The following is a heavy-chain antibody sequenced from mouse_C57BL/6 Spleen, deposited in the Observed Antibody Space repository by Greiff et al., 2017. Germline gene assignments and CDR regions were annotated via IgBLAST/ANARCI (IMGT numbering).Heavy chain of an antibody. CDR1: GFNIKNTY. V-gene: IGHV14-3*01. J-gene: IGHJ3*01. CDR2: IDPANGNT. Sequence: EVKVVESVAELVRPGASVKLSCTASGFNIKNTYMHWVKQRPEQGLEWIGRIDPANGNTKYAPKFQGKATITADTSSNTAYLQLSSLTSEDTAIYYCARDYSNYGAWFAYWGQGTLVTVSA. D-gene: IGHD2-5*01. CDR3: ARDYSNYGAWFAY.